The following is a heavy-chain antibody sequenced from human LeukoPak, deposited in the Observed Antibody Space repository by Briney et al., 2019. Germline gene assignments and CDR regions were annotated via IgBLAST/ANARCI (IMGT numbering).Heavy chain of an antibody. Sequence: AASVKVSCKASGYTFTGYYMHWVRQASGQGLEWMGWINPNSGGTNYAQKFQGRVTMTRDTSISTAYMELSRLRSDDTAVYYCARDSAGWTTVTPNWFDPWGQGTLVTVSS. CDR2: INPNSGGT. CDR3: ARDSAGWTTVTPNWFDP. D-gene: IGHD4-17*01. J-gene: IGHJ5*02. CDR1: GYTFTGYY. V-gene: IGHV1-2*02.